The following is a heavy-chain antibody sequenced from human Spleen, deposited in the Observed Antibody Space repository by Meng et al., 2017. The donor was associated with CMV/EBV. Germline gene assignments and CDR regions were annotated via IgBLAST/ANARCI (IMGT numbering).Heavy chain of an antibody. CDR2: IDPHSGGT. D-gene: IGHD3-10*01. Sequence: QVQLQQPGAELVKPGASVTLSCKASGYTFTSYWMHWVTQRPGRGLEWIGRIDPHSGGTKYNEKFKSKATLTVDKPSNTAYMQVSSLTSEDSAVYYCAAYYYGPAWFAYWGQGTLVT. V-gene: IGHV1-2*06. J-gene: IGHJ4*03. CDR1: GYTFTSYW. CDR3: AAYYYGPAWFAY.